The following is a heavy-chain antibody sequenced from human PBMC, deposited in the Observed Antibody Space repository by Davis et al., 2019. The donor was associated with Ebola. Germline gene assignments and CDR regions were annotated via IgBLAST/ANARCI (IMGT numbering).Heavy chain of an antibody. CDR1: GFIFSDYY. D-gene: IGHD5-12*01. J-gene: IGHJ6*02. Sequence: GESLKISCAASGFIFSDYYMTWIRQAPGEGLEWVSYISSRSSYTNYADSVKGRFTISRDNAKKSVYLQMNSLRAEDTAVYYCARGYAYEVFGMDVWGQGTTVTVSS. V-gene: IGHV3-11*06. CDR2: ISSRSSYT. CDR3: ARGYAYEVFGMDV.